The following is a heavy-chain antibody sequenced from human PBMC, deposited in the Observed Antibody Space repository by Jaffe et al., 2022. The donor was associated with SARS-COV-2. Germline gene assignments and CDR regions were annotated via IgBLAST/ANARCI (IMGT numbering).Heavy chain of an antibody. D-gene: IGHD6-13*01. J-gene: IGHJ2*01. CDR1: GFTVSNNY. V-gene: IGHV3-53*01. CDR3: ARDRIAALNNWYFEV. Sequence: EVQLVESGGGLIQPGGSLRLSCAASGFTVSNNYMSWVRQPPGKGLEWVSLIYSAGATYYADSVKGRFTISRDNSENTLYLQMNSLRAEDTAVYFCARDRIAALNNWYFEVWGRGTLVTVSS. CDR2: IYSAGAT.